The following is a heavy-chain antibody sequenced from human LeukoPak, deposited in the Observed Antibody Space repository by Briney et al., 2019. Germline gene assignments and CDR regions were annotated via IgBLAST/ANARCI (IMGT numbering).Heavy chain of an antibody. CDR1: GFTVSSNY. CDR2: IYSGGST. Sequence: GGSLRLSCAASGFTVSSNYMNWVRQAPGKGLEWVSVIYSGGSTYYADSVKGRFTISRDNSKNTLYLQMNSLRAEDTAVYYCARGDGYNLGEFDYWGQGTLVTVSS. D-gene: IGHD5-24*01. CDR3: ARGDGYNLGEFDY. V-gene: IGHV3-53*01. J-gene: IGHJ4*02.